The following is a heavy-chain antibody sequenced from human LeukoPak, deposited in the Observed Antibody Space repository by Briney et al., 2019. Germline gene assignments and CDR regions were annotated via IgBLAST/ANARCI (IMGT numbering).Heavy chain of an antibody. D-gene: IGHD3-3*01. J-gene: IGHJ3*02. CDR2: IKQDGNEK. CDR1: GFTFSNYW. CDR3: AKPITVSGATDGFDI. V-gene: IGHV3-7*01. Sequence: PGGSLRLSCAASGFTFSNYWMNWVRQAPGKGLEWVANIKQDGNEKYYVDSVKGRFTISRDNAKNSLYLQMNSLRVEDTAVYYCAKPITVSGATDGFDIWGQGTVVTVSS.